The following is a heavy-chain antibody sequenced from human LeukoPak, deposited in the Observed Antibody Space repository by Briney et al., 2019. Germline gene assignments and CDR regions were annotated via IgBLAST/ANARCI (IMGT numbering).Heavy chain of an antibody. V-gene: IGHV4-39*01. CDR2: IYYSGST. J-gene: IGHJ3*02. D-gene: IGHD3-22*01. Sequence: SETLSLTCTVSGGSISSSSYYWGWTRQPPGKGLEWIGSIYYSGSTYYNPSLKSRVTISVDTSKNQFSLKLSSVTAADTAVYYCARQTPGYYYDSSGYLDAFDIWGQGTMVTVSS. CDR3: ARQTPGYYYDSSGYLDAFDI. CDR1: GGSISSSSYY.